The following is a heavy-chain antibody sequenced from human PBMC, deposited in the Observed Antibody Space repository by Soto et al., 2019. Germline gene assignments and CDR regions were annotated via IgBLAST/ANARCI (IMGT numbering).Heavy chain of an antibody. J-gene: IGHJ4*02. CDR1: GFTFSSYS. V-gene: IGHV3-21*01. D-gene: IGHD2-2*01. Sequence: GGSLRLSCAASGFTFSSYSMNWVRQAPGKGLEWVSSISSSSSYIYYADSVKGRFTISRDNAKNSLYLQMNSLRAEDTAVYYCAREGLGYCSSTSCFGNDYWGQGTLVTVSS. CDR2: ISSSSSYI. CDR3: AREGLGYCSSTSCFGNDY.